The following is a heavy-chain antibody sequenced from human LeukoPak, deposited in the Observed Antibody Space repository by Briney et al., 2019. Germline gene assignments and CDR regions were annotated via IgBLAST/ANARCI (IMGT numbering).Heavy chain of an antibody. CDR3: AKDPAPTMVRGVIYYFDY. Sequence: PGGSLRLSCAASGFTFSTYGMHWVRQAPGKGLEWVAVISYDGSNKYYADSVKGRFTISRDNSKNTLYPQMNSLRAEDTAVYYCAKDPAPTMVRGVIYYFDYWGQGTLVTVAS. D-gene: IGHD3-10*01. J-gene: IGHJ4*02. CDR2: ISYDGSNK. CDR1: GFTFSTYG. V-gene: IGHV3-30*18.